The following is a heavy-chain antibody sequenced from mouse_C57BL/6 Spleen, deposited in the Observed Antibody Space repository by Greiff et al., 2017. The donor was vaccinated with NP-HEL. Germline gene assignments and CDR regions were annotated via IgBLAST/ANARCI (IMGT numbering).Heavy chain of an antibody. CDR3: ARDWDGDAMDY. Sequence: QVQLQQPGAELVKPGASVKLSCKASGYTFTSYWMHWVKQRPGQGLEWIGMIHPNSGSTNYNEKFKSKATLTVDKSSSTAYMQLSRLTSEDSAVYYCARDWDGDAMDYWGQGTSVTVSS. J-gene: IGHJ4*01. V-gene: IGHV1-64*01. D-gene: IGHD2-3*01. CDR2: IHPNSGST. CDR1: GYTFTSYW.